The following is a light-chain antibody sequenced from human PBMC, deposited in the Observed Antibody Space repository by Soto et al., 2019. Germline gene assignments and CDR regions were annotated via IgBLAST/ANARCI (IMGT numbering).Light chain of an antibody. CDR3: SSYADINNNVV. CDR2: EVS. Sequence: QSALTQPPSASGSPGQSVTISCTGTSSDVGGYNYVSWYQQHPGKPPKLMIYEVSKRPSGVPDRFSGSKSGNTASLTVSGLQAEDEADYYSSSYADINNNVVFGGGTKLTVL. V-gene: IGLV2-8*01. J-gene: IGLJ2*01. CDR1: SSDVGGYNY.